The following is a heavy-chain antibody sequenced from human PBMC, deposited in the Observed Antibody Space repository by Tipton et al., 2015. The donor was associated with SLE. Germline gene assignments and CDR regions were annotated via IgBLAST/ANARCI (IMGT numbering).Heavy chain of an antibody. D-gene: IGHD1-26*01. Sequence: TLSLTCAVSGGSISSGGYSWSWIRQPPGKGLEWIGYIDHSGSTYYNPSLKSRVTISVDTSKNQFSLKLSSVTAADTAVYYCARDFKGIVADYFDSWGQGTLVTVSS. CDR3: ARDFKGIVADYFDS. CDR1: GGSISSGGYS. J-gene: IGHJ4*02. CDR2: IDHSGST. V-gene: IGHV4-30-2*01.